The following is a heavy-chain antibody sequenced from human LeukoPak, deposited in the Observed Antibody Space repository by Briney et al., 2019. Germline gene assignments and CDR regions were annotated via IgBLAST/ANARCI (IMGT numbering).Heavy chain of an antibody. Sequence: SQTLSLTCTVSGGSIRSGGYYWSWIRQPPGKGLEWIGYIYHSGSTYYNPSLKSRVTISVDRSKNQFSLKLSSVTAADTAVYYCARGRSSWSRDAFDIWGQGTMVTVSS. CDR2: IYHSGST. CDR1: GGSIRSGGYY. CDR3: ARGRSSWSRDAFDI. V-gene: IGHV4-30-2*01. D-gene: IGHD6-13*01. J-gene: IGHJ3*02.